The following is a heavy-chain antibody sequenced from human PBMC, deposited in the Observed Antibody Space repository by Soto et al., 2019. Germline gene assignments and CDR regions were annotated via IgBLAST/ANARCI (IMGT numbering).Heavy chain of an antibody. Sequence: QVQLEESGGGVVQPGRSLRLSCAASGFIFSSYAMHWVRQAPGKGLEWVAVISYDGSEKYYADSVKGRFTISRDNSKNTLNLQMKSLRADDTAVYYCAKALGELSPESYDYWGQGTLITVSS. J-gene: IGHJ4*02. CDR1: GFIFSSYA. V-gene: IGHV3-30*18. D-gene: IGHD3-16*02. CDR3: AKALGELSPESYDY. CDR2: ISYDGSEK.